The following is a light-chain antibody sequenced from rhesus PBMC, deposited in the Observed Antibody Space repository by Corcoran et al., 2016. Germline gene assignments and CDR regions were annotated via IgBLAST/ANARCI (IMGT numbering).Light chain of an antibody. J-gene: IGKJ4*01. Sequence: EIVMTQSPATLSLSPGERATLSCRASQSVSSTLAWYPQKPGQAPRLLNNAASDRATGIPDRVSGSGSGTDFTLTISSVEPEDVGSYYCQQGSNWPLTFGGGTKVEIK. V-gene: IGKV3-35*01. CDR2: AAS. CDR3: QQGSNWPLT. CDR1: QSVSST.